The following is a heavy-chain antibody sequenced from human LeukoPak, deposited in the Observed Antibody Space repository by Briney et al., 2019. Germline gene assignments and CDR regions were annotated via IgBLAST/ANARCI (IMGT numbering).Heavy chain of an antibody. CDR3: ATSTLVVAASPYDYYGMDV. CDR1: GGSISSYY. V-gene: IGHV4-59*08. D-gene: IGHD2-15*01. CDR2: IYYSGST. J-gene: IGHJ6*02. Sequence: SETLSLTCTVSGGSISSYYWSWIRQPPGKGLEWIGYIYYSGSTNYNPSLKSRVTISVDTSKNQFSLKLSSVTAADTAVYYCATSTLVVAASPYDYYGMDVWGQGTTVTVSS.